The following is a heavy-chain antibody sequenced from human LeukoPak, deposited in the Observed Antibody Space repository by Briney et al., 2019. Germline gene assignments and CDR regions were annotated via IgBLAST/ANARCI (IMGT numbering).Heavy chain of an antibody. V-gene: IGHV3-23*01. CDR2: TSDRGDYT. CDR3: AKKAQYDGHYPLDY. D-gene: IGHD4/OR15-4a*01. J-gene: IGHJ4*02. Sequence: GGSLRLSCAASGFTFSSYSMSWVRQAPGKGLEWVSGTSDRGDYTYYADSVKGRFTISRDTSKNTLYLQMNSLRAEDTALYFCAKKAQYDGHYPLDYWGQGTLVTVSS. CDR1: GFTFSSYS.